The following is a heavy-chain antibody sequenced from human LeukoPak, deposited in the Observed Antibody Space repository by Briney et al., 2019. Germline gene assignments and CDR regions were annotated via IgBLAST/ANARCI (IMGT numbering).Heavy chain of an antibody. CDR3: ARDFGYDSSGYYPNWYFDV. V-gene: IGHV4-59*01. CDR1: GGSLSSYY. CDR2: IFYSGNT. Sequence: SETLSLTCTVSGGSLSSYYWSWLRQPPGKGLEWIGYIFYSGNTNYNPSLESRITISIDTSKNQFSLKLNSVTAADTAVYYCARDFGYDSSGYYPNWYFDVWGRGTLVTVSS. D-gene: IGHD3-22*01. J-gene: IGHJ2*01.